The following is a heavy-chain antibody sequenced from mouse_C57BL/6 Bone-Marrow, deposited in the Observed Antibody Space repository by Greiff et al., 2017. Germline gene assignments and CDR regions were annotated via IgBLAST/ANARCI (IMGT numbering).Heavy chain of an antibody. CDR2: INSDGGST. J-gene: IGHJ2*01. Sequence: EVKVVESGGGLVQPGESLKLSCESNEYEFPSHDMSWVRKTPEKRLELVAAINSDGGSTYYPDTMERRFIISRDTTKNTLYLQMSSLRSEDTALYYCARGVWLRRAYWGQGTTLTVSS. D-gene: IGHD2-2*01. CDR1: EYEFPSHD. CDR3: ARGVWLRRAY. V-gene: IGHV5-2*01.